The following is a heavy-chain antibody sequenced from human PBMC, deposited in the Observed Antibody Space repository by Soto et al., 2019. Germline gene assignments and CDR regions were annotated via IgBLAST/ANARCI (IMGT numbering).Heavy chain of an antibody. CDR3: AREGYCISTSCRHYDYYGMDV. Sequence: GESLKISCKGSGYSFTTYWISWVRQAPGQGLEWMGWISAYNGNTNYAQKLQGRVTMTTDTSTSTAYMELRSLRSDDTAVYYCAREGYCISTSCRHYDYYGMDVWGQGTTVTVSS. V-gene: IGHV1-18*04. D-gene: IGHD2-2*01. CDR2: ISAYNGNT. CDR1: GYSFTTYW. J-gene: IGHJ6*02.